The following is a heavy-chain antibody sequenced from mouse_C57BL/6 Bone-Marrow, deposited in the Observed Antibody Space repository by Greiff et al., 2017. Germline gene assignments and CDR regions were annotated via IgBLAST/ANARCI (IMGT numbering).Heavy chain of an antibody. CDR3: TGVTGTRMDY. CDR1: GFTFSNYW. V-gene: IGHV6-3*01. Sequence: EVKLEESGGGLVQPGGSMKLSCVASGFTFSNYWMNWVRQSPEKGLEWVAQIRLKSDNYATHYAESVKGRFTISRDDSKSSVYLQMNNLRAEDTGIYYCTGVTGTRMDYWGQGTSVTVSS. D-gene: IGHD4-1*01. CDR2: IRLKSDNYAT. J-gene: IGHJ4*01.